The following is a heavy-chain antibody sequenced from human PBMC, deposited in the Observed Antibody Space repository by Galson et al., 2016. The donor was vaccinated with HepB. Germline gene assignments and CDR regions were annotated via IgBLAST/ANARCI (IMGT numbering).Heavy chain of an antibody. V-gene: IGHV3-23*01. J-gene: IGHJ3*02. CDR3: AKGIEGVPAADGAFDI. Sequence: LRLSCAASGFTFSNYAMSWVRQAPGKGLGWVSAVTGSGGSTFYADSVKGRFTISRDNSKNTLYLLMNSLRAEDTAVYYCAKGIEGVPAADGAFDIWGQGTLVTVSS. CDR2: VTGSGGST. D-gene: IGHD2-2*01. CDR1: GFTFSNYA.